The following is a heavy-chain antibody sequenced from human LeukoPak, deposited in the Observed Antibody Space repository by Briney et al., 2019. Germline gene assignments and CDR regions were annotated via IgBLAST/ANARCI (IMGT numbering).Heavy chain of an antibody. CDR2: ISAYNGNT. J-gene: IGHJ4*02. D-gene: IGHD3-3*01. CDR3: ARYGDFWSGYSYYFDY. Sequence: ASVKVACKASGYTFTSYGISWVRQAPGQGLEWMGWISAYNGNTNYAQKLQGRVTMTTDTSTSTAYMELRSLRSDDTAVYYCARYGDFWSGYSYYFDYWGQGTLVTVSS. CDR1: GYTFTSYG. V-gene: IGHV1-18*01.